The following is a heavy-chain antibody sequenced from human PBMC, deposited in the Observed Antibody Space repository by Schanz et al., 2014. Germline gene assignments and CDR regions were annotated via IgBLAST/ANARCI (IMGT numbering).Heavy chain of an antibody. Sequence: QVQLVQSGAEVKKPGASVKVSCKVSGSIFSKLLMHWVRQGPAKGLEWMGGFDPKKGEAIYAQKFQGRVTMTEDTSTGTAYMELRSLTSEDTAVYYCTKGRTFGRWGQGTLXTVSS. CDR2: FDPKKGEA. CDR3: TKGRTFGR. D-gene: IGHD3-16*01. CDR1: GSIFSKLL. J-gene: IGHJ4*02. V-gene: IGHV1-24*01.